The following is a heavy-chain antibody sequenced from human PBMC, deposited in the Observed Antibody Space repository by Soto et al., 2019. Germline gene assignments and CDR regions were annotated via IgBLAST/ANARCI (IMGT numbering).Heavy chain of an antibody. CDR2: ITSDTNTI. V-gene: IGHV3-48*02. Sequence: EVQLVESGGGLVQPGGSLRLSCAASGFPFSIYSMNWVRQAPGKGLEWFSYITSDTNTIKYADSVKGRFTISRDNAKNSLYLQMNNLRDEDTAVYFCARAVEGHFVYWGQGTVVTVSS. CDR3: ARAVEGHFVY. J-gene: IGHJ4*02. D-gene: IGHD6-19*01. CDR1: GFPFSIYS.